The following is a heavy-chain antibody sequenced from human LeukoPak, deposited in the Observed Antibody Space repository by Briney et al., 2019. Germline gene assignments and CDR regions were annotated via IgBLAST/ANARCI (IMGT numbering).Heavy chain of an antibody. V-gene: IGHV3-21*01. J-gene: IGHJ4*02. CDR2: ISSSSSYI. Sequence: GGSLRLSCAASGFTFSSYSMNWVRQAPGKGLEWVSSISSSSSYIYYADSVKGRFTISRDNAKNSLYLQMNSLRAEDTAVYYCARVGYYDSSGYDDDFDYWGQGTLVPVSS. CDR1: GFTFSSYS. CDR3: ARVGYYDSSGYDDDFDY. D-gene: IGHD3-22*01.